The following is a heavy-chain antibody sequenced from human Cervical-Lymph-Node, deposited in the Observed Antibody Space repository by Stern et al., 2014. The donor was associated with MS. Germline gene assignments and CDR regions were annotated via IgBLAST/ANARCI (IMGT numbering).Heavy chain of an antibody. Sequence: EVQLVESGGGLIQPGGSLRLSCAVSGFIVSSNYMSWVRQAPGKGLEWVSLIYSAGTTNYADSVKGRFTISRDSSKNTLNLQMNSLRAEDTAMYYCATAGGGYGGTSGWGQGTLVIVSS. CDR2: IYSAGTT. CDR1: GFIVSSNY. J-gene: IGHJ4*02. CDR3: ATAGGGYGGTSG. D-gene: IGHD4-23*01. V-gene: IGHV3-53*01.